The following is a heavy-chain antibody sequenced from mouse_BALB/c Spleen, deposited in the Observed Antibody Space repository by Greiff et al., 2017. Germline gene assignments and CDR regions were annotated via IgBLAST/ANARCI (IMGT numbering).Heavy chain of an antibody. D-gene: IGHD1-1*01. J-gene: IGHJ2*01. Sequence: EVMLVESGGGLVKPGGSLKLSCAASGFTFSSYTMSWVRQTPEKRLEWVATISSGGGNTYYPDSVKGRFTISRDNAKNNLYLQMSSLRSEDTALYYCARNYGSSCDYWGQGTTLTVSS. CDR1: GFTFSSYT. CDR3: ARNYGSSCDY. V-gene: IGHV5-9*03. CDR2: ISSGGGNT.